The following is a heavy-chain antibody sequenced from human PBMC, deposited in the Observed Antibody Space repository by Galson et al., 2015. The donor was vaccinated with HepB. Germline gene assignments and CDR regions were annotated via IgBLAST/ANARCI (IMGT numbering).Heavy chain of an antibody. D-gene: IGHD6-13*01. Sequence: CAISGDSVSSNSAAWNWIRQSPSRGLEWLGRTYYRSKWYNDYAVSEKSRITINPDTSKNQFSLQLNSVTPEDTAVYYCATEKTGIAAAGTGPTAFDYWGQGTLVTVSS. J-gene: IGHJ4*02. CDR1: GDSVSSNSAA. CDR3: ATEKTGIAAAGTGPTAFDY. CDR2: TYYRSKWYN. V-gene: IGHV6-1*01.